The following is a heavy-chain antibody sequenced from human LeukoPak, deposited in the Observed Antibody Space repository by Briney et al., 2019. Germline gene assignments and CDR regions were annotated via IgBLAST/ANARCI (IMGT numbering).Heavy chain of an antibody. Sequence: GGSLTLSCAVSGFTSSNAWMSWVRQAPGKGLEWVGRIKSKTDGGTRDYAAPVKGRFTISRDDSKNTLYLQMNSLKTEDTAVYYVTTFDYAVFFIWAKGKMVTVSS. CDR1: GFTSSNAW. CDR3: TTFDYAVFFI. D-gene: IGHD4/OR15-4a*01. V-gene: IGHV3-15*01. CDR2: IKSKTDGGTR. J-gene: IGHJ3*02.